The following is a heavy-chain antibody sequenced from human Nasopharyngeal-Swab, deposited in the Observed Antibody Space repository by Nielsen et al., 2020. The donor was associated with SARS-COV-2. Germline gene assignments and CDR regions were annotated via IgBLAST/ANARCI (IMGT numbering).Heavy chain of an antibody. CDR3: ARGRYLGIYYYGMDV. CDR2: INHSGST. CDR1: GGSFNGYY. J-gene: IGHJ6*02. D-gene: IGHD3-16*01. V-gene: IGHV4-34*01. Sequence: SETLSLTCAVYGGSFNGYYWSWIRQSPGKGLECIGEINHSGSTNYNPSLKSRVTISVDTSKTQFSLKLSSVTAADTAIYYCARGRYLGIYYYGMDVWGQGTTVTVSS.